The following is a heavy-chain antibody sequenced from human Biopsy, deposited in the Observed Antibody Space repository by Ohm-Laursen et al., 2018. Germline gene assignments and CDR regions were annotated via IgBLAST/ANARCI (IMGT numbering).Heavy chain of an antibody. CDR1: GDSISSYY. Sequence: TLSLTCTVSGDSISSYYWSWIRQPPGKGLEWIGYVYYTGSTDYNPSLQSRVTISVDTSKNQFSLKLSSVTAADTAVFFCARLYRLDDYWNDDPPDAFDVWGQGTRVTVSS. D-gene: IGHD3-3*01. CDR2: VYYTGST. J-gene: IGHJ3*01. CDR3: ARLYRLDDYWNDDPPDAFDV. V-gene: IGHV4-59*01.